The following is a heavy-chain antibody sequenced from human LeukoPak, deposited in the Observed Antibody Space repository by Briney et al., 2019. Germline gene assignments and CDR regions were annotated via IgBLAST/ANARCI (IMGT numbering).Heavy chain of an antibody. J-gene: IGHJ3*02. CDR2: IYYSGST. D-gene: IGHD1-26*01. Sequence: SETLSLTCAVSGGSISSNSYYWGWIRQPPGKGLEWIGSIYYSGSTYYNPSLKSRVTISVDTSKNQFSLKLSSVTAADTAVYYCAREAVGAQDAFDIWGQGTMVTVSS. V-gene: IGHV4-39*02. CDR3: AREAVGAQDAFDI. CDR1: GGSISSNSYY.